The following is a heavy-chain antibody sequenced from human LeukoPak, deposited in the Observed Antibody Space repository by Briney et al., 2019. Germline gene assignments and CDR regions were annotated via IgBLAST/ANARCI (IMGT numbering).Heavy chain of an antibody. CDR1: GYPFTAYY. D-gene: IGHD2-15*01. CDR2: IDPNRGGT. V-gene: IGHV1-2*02. J-gene: IGHJ4*02. Sequence: ASVKVSCKASGYPFTAYYIHWVRQAPGQGLEWMGWIDPNRGGTNYAQKFQGRVTMTRGTSISTVYMELSRLRSDDTAVYYCAREAGAAPDYWGQGTLVTVSS. CDR3: AREAGAAPDY.